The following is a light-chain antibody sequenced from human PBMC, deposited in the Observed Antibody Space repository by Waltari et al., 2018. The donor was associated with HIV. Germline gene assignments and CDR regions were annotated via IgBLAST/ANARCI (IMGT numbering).Light chain of an antibody. J-gene: IGLJ2*01. CDR1: SSNIGNTI. CDR3: ATWDDSLNALV. Sequence: QSVLTQALSASGTPGQRVTISCSGSSSNIGNTIVNWYQPLSGTAPKLLIFSTNERPFGVPDRFSGSKSDTSASLAISGLQFEDEAYYYCATWDDSLNALVFGGGTKLTVL. V-gene: IGLV1-44*01. CDR2: STN.